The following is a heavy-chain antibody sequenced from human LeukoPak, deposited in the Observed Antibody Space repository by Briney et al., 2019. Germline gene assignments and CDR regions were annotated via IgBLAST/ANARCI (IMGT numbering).Heavy chain of an antibody. CDR2: ISGSGDRT. D-gene: IGHD3-22*01. Sequence: GGSLRLSCAASGFTFRNYALTWVRQAPGKGLEWLSGISGSGDRTNYADSVKGRFTISRDNFKNSLYLQMNNLRAEDTAVYYCARGRYYDRYFDYWGQGTLVTVSS. CDR1: GFTFRNYA. CDR3: ARGRYYDRYFDY. J-gene: IGHJ4*02. V-gene: IGHV3-23*01.